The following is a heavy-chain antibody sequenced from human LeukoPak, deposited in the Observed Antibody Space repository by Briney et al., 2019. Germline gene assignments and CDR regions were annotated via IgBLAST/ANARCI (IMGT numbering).Heavy chain of an antibody. J-gene: IGHJ4*01. CDR1: GFTFSSYG. V-gene: IGHV3-33*01. D-gene: IGHD3-22*01. CDR2: IWYDGSNK. Sequence: QPGGSLRLSCAASGFTFSSYGMHWVRQAPGKGLEWVAVIWYDGSNKYYADSVKGRFTISRDNSKNTLYLQMNSLRAEDTAVYYCARGTYYYDSSGYPYFDYWGQEPWSPPPQ. CDR3: ARGTYYYDSSGYPYFDY.